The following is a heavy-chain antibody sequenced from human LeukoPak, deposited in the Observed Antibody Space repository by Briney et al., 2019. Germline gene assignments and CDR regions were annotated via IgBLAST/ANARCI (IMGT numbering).Heavy chain of an antibody. Sequence: GGSLRLSCAASGFTFSNYAMNWVRQAPGKGLGWVSAISGGGGTTYYADSVKGRFTISRDSSRNTLYLQMNSLRADDTAVYYCAKGVRAYCSSTSCYHIDCWGQGTLVTVSS. CDR3: AKGVRAYCSSTSCYHIDC. J-gene: IGHJ4*02. V-gene: IGHV3-23*01. CDR1: GFTFSNYA. D-gene: IGHD2-2*01. CDR2: ISGGGGTT.